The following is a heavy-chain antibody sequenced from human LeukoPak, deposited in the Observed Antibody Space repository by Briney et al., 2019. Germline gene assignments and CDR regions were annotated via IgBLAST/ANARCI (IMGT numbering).Heavy chain of an antibody. J-gene: IGHJ4*02. CDR3: ARKVYSSGWYDRDY. CDR1: GYTFTSYG. V-gene: IGHV1-18*01. D-gene: IGHD6-19*01. Sequence: ASVKVSCKASGYTFTSYGISWVRQAPGQGLEWMGWISAYNGNTNYAQKLQGRVTMTTDTSTNTAYMELRSLNSDDTAVYYCARKVYSSGWYDRDYWGQGTLVTVSS. CDR2: ISAYNGNT.